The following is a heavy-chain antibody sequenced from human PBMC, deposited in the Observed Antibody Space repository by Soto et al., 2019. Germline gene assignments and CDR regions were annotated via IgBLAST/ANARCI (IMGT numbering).Heavy chain of an antibody. D-gene: IGHD6-25*01. Sequence: PGESLKISCKGSGYSFTSYWIGWVRQMPGKGLEWMGIIYPGDSDTRYSPSFQGQVTISADKSISTAYLQWSSLKASDTAMYYCARLQGNLRLPGYYYYYGMDVWGQGTTVTVSS. J-gene: IGHJ6*02. CDR2: IYPGDSDT. CDR3: ARLQGNLRLPGYYYYYGMDV. CDR1: GYSFTSYW. V-gene: IGHV5-51*01.